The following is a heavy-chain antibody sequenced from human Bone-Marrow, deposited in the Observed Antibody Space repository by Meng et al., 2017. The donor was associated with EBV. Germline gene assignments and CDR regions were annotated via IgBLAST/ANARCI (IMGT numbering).Heavy chain of an antibody. CDR2: INTDGSVI. D-gene: IGHD2-21*01. CDR1: GSTLRIYW. J-gene: IGHJ4*02. V-gene: IGHV3-74*01. Sequence: GRALVPPAGFRRRSWAASGSTLRIYWVPWVRQDPVKGMVCVSRINTDGSVITSADSVKGRFTISRDNAKNTVYLQMNNLRAEDTAVYYCAKDCFGDKDSWGQGTLVTVSS. CDR3: AKDCFGDKDS.